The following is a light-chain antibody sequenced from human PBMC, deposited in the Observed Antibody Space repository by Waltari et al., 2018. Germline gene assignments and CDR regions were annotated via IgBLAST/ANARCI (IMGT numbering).Light chain of an antibody. J-gene: IGLJ1*01. CDR2: GNS. V-gene: IGLV1-40*01. CDR1: SSNIGACYD. Sequence: QSVLTQPPSVSGAPGPRAAIPSTVPSSNIGACYDIHCSQHLPRTAPKPLLYGNSDRPSGVPDRFSASKSGTSVSRAITGLQAEDEADYYCQSYDIGRSGSWVFGTGTKVTVL. CDR3: QSYDIGRSGSWV.